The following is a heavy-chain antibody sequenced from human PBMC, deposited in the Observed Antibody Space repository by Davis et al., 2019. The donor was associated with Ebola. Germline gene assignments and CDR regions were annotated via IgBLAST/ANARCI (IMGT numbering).Heavy chain of an antibody. CDR2: INPGNGDT. CDR1: GYTFSSYG. D-gene: IGHD2-15*01. Sequence: AASVKVSCKTSGYTFSSYGIQWVRHVPGQRFEWMGWINPGNGDTFYSQKFQGRVTITADKSTSTAYMELSSLRSEDTAVYYCARVKAVVAATHYADYFDYWGQGTLVTVSS. J-gene: IGHJ4*02. V-gene: IGHV1-3*01. CDR3: ARVKAVVAATHYADYFDY.